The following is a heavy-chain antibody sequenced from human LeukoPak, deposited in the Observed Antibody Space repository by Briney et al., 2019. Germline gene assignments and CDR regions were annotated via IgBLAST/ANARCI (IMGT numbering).Heavy chain of an antibody. CDR3: ARDRVPSIAVAVLDY. CDR1: GGSFSGYY. J-gene: IGHJ4*02. D-gene: IGHD6-19*01. V-gene: IGHV4-34*01. Sequence: SETLSLTCAVYGGSFSGYYWSWIRQPPGKGLEWIGEINHSGSTNYNPSLKSRVTISVDTSKNQFSLKLSSVTAADTAVYYCARDRVPSIAVAVLDYWGQGTLVTVSS. CDR2: INHSGST.